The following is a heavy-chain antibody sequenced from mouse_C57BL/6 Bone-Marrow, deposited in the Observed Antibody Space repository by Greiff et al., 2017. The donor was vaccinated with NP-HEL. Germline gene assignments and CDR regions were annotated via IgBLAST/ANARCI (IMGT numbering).Heavy chain of an antibody. CDR3: ARHASSGYAMDY. V-gene: IGHV5-12*01. CDR1: GFTFSDYY. J-gene: IGHJ4*01. D-gene: IGHD3-2*02. Sequence: DVQLVESGGGLVQPGGSLKLSCAASGFTFSDYYMYWVRQTPEKRLEWVAYISNGGGSTYSPDTVKGRFTISRDNAKNTLYLQMRRLKSEDTAMYYCARHASSGYAMDYWGQGTSVTVSS. CDR2: ISNGGGST.